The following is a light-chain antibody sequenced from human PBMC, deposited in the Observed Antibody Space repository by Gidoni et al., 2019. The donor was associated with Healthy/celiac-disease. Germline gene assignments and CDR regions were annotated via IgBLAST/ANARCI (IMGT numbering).Light chain of an antibody. V-gene: IGLV2-14*01. CDR2: EVS. J-gene: IGLJ1*01. CDR1: SSDVGGYNY. Sequence: QSALTQPASVSGSHGQSTTISCTGTSSDVGGYNYVSWYQQHPGKAPKLMIYEVSNRPSGVSNRFSGSKSGNTASLTISGLQAEDEADYYCSSYTSSSTYVFGTGTKVTVL. CDR3: SSYTSSSTYV.